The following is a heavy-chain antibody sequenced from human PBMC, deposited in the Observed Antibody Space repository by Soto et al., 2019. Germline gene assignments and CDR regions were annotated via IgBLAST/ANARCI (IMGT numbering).Heavy chain of an antibody. CDR3: ATLYFDWLSRYNWFDP. Sequence: ASVKVSCKVSGYTLTELSMHWVRQAPGKGLEWMGGFDPEDGETIYAQKFQGRVTMTEDTSTDTAYMELSSLRSEDTAVYYCATLYFDWLSRYNWFDPWGQGTLVTV. CDR1: GYTLTELS. CDR2: FDPEDGET. D-gene: IGHD3-9*01. V-gene: IGHV1-24*01. J-gene: IGHJ5*02.